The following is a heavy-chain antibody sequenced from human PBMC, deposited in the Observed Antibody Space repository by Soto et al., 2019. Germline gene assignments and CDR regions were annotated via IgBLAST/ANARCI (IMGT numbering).Heavy chain of an antibody. CDR2: IYYNSDRI. Sequence: GGSLRLSCADSGSTFQDYAMHWVRQAPGKGLEWVSGIYYNSDRIDYADSAKGRFTISRDNARNSLYLQMNSLRTEDTAFYYCGKDISPGGMDVWGRGILVTVSS. V-gene: IGHV3-9*01. CDR3: GKDISPGGMDV. CDR1: GSTFQDYA. J-gene: IGHJ6*04.